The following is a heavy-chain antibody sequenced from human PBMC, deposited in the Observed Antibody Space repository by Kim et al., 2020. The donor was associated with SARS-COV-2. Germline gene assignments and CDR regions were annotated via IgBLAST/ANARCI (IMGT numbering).Heavy chain of an antibody. CDR2: INPNSGGT. CDR3: ARGGPRITIFGVVIDY. Sequence: ASVKVSCKASGYTFTGYYMHWVRQAPGQGLEWMGRINPNSGGTNYAQKFQGRVTMTRDTSISTAYMELSRLRSDDTAVYYCARGGPRITIFGVVIDYWGQGTLVTVSS. CDR1: GYTFTGYY. V-gene: IGHV1-2*06. J-gene: IGHJ4*02. D-gene: IGHD3-3*01.